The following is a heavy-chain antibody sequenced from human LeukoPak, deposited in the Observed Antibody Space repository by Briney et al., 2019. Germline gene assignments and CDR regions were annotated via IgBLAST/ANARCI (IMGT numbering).Heavy chain of an antibody. J-gene: IGHJ6*02. Sequence: GRSLRLSCAASGFTFSSYGMHWVRQAPGKGLEWVAVISYDGSNKYYADSVKGRFTISRDNSKNTPYLQMNSLRAEDTAVYYCARDGDIVVVPAAIGYYGMDVWGQGTTVTVSS. D-gene: IGHD2-2*01. V-gene: IGHV3-30*03. CDR2: ISYDGSNK. CDR1: GFTFSSYG. CDR3: ARDGDIVVVPAAIGYYGMDV.